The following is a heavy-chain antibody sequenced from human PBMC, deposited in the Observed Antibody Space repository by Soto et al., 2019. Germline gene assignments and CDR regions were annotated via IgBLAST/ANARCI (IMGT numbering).Heavy chain of an antibody. CDR1: GTSVNSGAYY. Sequence: SETLSLTCTVSGTSVNSGAYYWSWIRQPPGKGLEWIGNIYYTGRTSYNPSFRSRVTLSIDTSKNQFSLNLNSVTAADTAVYYCAREDCSGYKFFDCWGQGTLVTVSS. D-gene: IGHD3-22*01. CDR2: IYYTGRT. J-gene: IGHJ4*02. CDR3: AREDCSGYKFFDC. V-gene: IGHV4-61*08.